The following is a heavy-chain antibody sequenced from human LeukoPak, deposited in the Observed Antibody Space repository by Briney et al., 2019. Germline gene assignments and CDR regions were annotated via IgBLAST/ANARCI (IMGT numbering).Heavy chain of an antibody. Sequence: GGSLRLSCAASGFTFSSHAMSWVRQAPGKGLEWVSAIGGRGGSTSYAASVKGRFTISTDKSENTLYQQMNSLRAEDTAVYYCAKGVVVVPAALDYWGQGTLVTVSS. D-gene: IGHD2-2*01. CDR2: IGGRGGST. J-gene: IGHJ4*02. CDR3: AKGVVVVPAALDY. V-gene: IGHV3-23*01. CDR1: GFTFSSHA.